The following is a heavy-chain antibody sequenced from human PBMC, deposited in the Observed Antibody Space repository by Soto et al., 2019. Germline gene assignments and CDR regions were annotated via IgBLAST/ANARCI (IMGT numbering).Heavy chain of an antibody. CDR2: IYPYDSET. J-gene: IGHJ5*01. CDR3: TRHTSDRYGPDS. D-gene: IGHD5-18*01. Sequence: SGYSFISYWIGWVRQMPGKGLQLMGIIYPYDSETRYSPSFQGLVTISADRSISTAYLQWSSLKTSDTAIYYCTRHTSDRYGPDSWGQGTLVTVSS. CDR1: GYSFISYW. V-gene: IGHV5-51*01.